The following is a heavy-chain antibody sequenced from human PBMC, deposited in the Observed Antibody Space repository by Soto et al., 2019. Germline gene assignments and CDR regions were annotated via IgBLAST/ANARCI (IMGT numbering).Heavy chain of an antibody. V-gene: IGHV4-39*01. Sequence: QLQLQESGPGLVKPSETLSLTCAVSGGSISSSYYWGWIRQPPGKGLEWIGSFYYSGTTYYNPSLESRVTISVDTSKNQFSLKVTSVTAADTAVYYCSGSGSIPNWYFDLWGRGTLVTVSS. J-gene: IGHJ2*01. CDR1: GGSISSSYY. CDR2: FYYSGTT. D-gene: IGHD3-10*01. CDR3: SGSGSIPNWYFDL.